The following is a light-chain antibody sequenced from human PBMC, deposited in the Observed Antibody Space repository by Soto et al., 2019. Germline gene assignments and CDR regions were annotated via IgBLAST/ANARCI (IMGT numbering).Light chain of an antibody. CDR1: QSVSSR. Sequence: EIVMTQSPGTLSLSPGERATLSCRASQSVSSRLAWYQQKPGQAPRLLISGASSRATGIPDRFSGSGSGTDFTLTISRLEPDDFAVYYCQQYGRSPWTFGQGTKVDIK. CDR2: GAS. CDR3: QQYGRSPWT. J-gene: IGKJ1*01. V-gene: IGKV3-20*01.